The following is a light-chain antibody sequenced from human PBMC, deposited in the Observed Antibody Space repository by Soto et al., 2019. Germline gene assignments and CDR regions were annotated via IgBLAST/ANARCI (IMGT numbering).Light chain of an antibody. Sequence: IVFTQSPVTLSLSPGEGATLSCRASQIVSSSYLAWYQQKPGQAPRLLIYGASSRANGIPDRYSGTGPGTDFTLTISNLQPEDFAVYSCQQYASSPRTFGQGTKVAIK. V-gene: IGKV3-20*01. J-gene: IGKJ1*01. CDR2: GAS. CDR1: QIVSSSY. CDR3: QQYASSPRT.